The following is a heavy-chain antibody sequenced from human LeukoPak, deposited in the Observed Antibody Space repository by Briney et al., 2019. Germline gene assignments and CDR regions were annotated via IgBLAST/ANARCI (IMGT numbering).Heavy chain of an antibody. D-gene: IGHD2-21*02. Sequence: PGGSLRLSCAASGFTFSSYSMNWVRQAPGKGLEXXXXXSSSSSYIYYADSVKGRFTISRDNAKNSLYLQMNSLRAEDTAVYYCARVEADCGGDCYLDYWGQGTLVTVS. CDR2: XSSSSSYI. J-gene: IGHJ4*02. CDR3: ARVEADCGGDCYLDY. CDR1: GFTFSSYS. V-gene: IGHV3-21*01.